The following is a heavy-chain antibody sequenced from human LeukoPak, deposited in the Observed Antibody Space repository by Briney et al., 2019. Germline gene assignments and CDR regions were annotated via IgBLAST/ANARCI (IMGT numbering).Heavy chain of an antibody. J-gene: IGHJ4*02. CDR3: ARDEIYYDILTGYRHFDY. CDR2: TYYRSKWYN. Sequence: SQTLSLTCVISGDSVSSNSAAWNWIRQSPSRGLQWLGRTYYRSKWYNDYAVSVRSRITINPDTSKNQFSLQLNSVTPEDTAVYYCARDEIYYDILTGYRHFDYWGQGTLVTV. CDR1: GDSVSSNSAA. D-gene: IGHD3-9*01. V-gene: IGHV6-1*01.